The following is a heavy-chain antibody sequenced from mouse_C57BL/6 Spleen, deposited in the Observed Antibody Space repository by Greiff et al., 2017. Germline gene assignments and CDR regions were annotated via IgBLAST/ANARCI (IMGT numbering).Heavy chain of an antibody. V-gene: IGHV1-66*01. CDR1: GYSFTSYY. CDR2: IYPGSGNT. J-gene: IGHJ2*01. D-gene: IGHD1-1*01. Sequence: VQLQQSGPELVKPGASVKISCKASGYSFTSYYIHWVKQRPGQGLEWIGWIYPGSGNTTYNEKFKGKATLTADTSSSTAYMQLSSLTSEDSAVYYCARPPIYYYGSSPFDYWGQGTTLTVSS. CDR3: ARPPIYYYGSSPFDY.